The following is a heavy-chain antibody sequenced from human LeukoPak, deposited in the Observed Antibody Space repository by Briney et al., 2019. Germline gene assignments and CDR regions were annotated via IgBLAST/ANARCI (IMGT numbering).Heavy chain of an antibody. CDR1: GYTFTSYD. J-gene: IGHJ4*02. D-gene: IGHD3-3*01. Sequence: ASVKVSFKASGYTFTSYDINWVRQATGQGLEWMGWMNPNSGNTGYAQKFQGRVTITRNTSISTAYMELSSLRSEDTAVYYCARVYYDFWSGYSFDYWGQGTLVTVSS. V-gene: IGHV1-8*03. CDR3: ARVYYDFWSGYSFDY. CDR2: MNPNSGNT.